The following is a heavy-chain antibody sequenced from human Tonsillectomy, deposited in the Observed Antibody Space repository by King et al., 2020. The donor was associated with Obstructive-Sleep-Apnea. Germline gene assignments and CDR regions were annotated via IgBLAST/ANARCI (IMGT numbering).Heavy chain of an antibody. CDR1: GYTLTNYA. CDR3: ARSFYYDSSGYYEGFDY. J-gene: IGHJ4*02. V-gene: IGHV1-3*01. CDR2: VNDGNGNT. Sequence: QNQLVQSGAEVKRPGASVKVSCKASGYTLTNYAMHWVRQAPGQRLEWMGWVNDGNGNTKYSQKFQGRVTITSDTSASIVHLELSSLRSEDTAVYYCARSFYYDSSGYYEGFDYWGQGTLVTVSS. D-gene: IGHD3-22*01.